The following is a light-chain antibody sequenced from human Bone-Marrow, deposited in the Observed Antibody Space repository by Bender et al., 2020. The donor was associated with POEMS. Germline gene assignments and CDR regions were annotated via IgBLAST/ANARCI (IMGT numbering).Light chain of an antibody. CDR3: SSWDDSLSGWV. CDR1: TSDVGGYNY. V-gene: IGLV2-14*03. Sequence: QSALTQPASVSGSPGQSITISCTGTTSDVGGYNYVSWYQQHPGKAPKLMIYDVSSRPSGISDRFSGSKSGTSASLAISDIQSEDEGDYYCSSWDDSLSGWVFGGGTKLTVL. J-gene: IGLJ3*02. CDR2: DVS.